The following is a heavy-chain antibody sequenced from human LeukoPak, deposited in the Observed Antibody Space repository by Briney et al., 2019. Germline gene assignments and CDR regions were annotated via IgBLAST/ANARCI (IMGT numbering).Heavy chain of an antibody. Sequence: GASVKVSCKASGGTFSSYAISWVRQAPGQGLEWMGRIIPIFGTANYAQKFQGRVTITTDESTSTAYMELSSLRSEDTAVYYCARDVGDTYSSSWYYFDYWGQGTLVTVSS. D-gene: IGHD6-13*01. J-gene: IGHJ4*02. CDR2: IIPIFGTA. V-gene: IGHV1-69*05. CDR3: ARDVGDTYSSSWYYFDY. CDR1: GGTFSSYA.